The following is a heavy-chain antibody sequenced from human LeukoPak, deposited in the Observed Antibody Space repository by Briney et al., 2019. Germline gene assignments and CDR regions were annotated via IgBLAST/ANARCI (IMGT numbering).Heavy chain of an antibody. J-gene: IGHJ4*02. CDR1: GGSISSYY. V-gene: IGHV4-59*01. Sequence: SETLSLTCTVSGGSISSYYWSWIRQPPGKGLEWIGYIYYSGSTNYNPSLKSRVTISVDTSKNQFSLKLSSVTAADTAVNYCARSEDYYDSSGYVFDYWGQGTLVTVSS. CDR2: IYYSGST. CDR3: ARSEDYYDSSGYVFDY. D-gene: IGHD3-22*01.